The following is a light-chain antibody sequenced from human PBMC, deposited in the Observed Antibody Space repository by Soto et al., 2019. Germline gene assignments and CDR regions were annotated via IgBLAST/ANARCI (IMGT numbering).Light chain of an antibody. CDR3: QQYGSSPRT. Sequence: EVVVTQSRGTLSLSPGERATLSCRASQSVSSSYLAWYQQKPGQAPRLLIYGASSRATGIPDRFSGSGSGTDFTLIISRLEPEDFAVYYCQQYGSSPRTFGQGTKVDI. CDR2: GAS. J-gene: IGKJ1*01. V-gene: IGKV3-20*01. CDR1: QSVSSSY.